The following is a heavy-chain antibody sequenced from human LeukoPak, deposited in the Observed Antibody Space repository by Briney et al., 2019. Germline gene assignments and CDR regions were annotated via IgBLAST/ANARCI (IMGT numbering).Heavy chain of an antibody. J-gene: IGHJ4*02. Sequence: RSSETLSLTCTVSGGSISGGDYYWTWIRQHPGKGLEWIGYIHYSGSTYYNPSLKCRLTISVDTSKNQFSLKVSSVTAADTAVYYCARAKYNSGWYLDYWGQGTLVTVSS. CDR2: IHYSGST. CDR3: ARAKYNSGWYLDY. V-gene: IGHV4-31*03. D-gene: IGHD6-19*01. CDR1: GGSISGGDYY.